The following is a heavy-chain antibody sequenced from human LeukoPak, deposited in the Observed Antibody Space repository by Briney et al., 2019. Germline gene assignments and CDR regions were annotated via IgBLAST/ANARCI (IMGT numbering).Heavy chain of an antibody. V-gene: IGHV4-39*02. Sequence: RASETLSLTCTVSGGSIGSGYYWAWIRQPPGKGLEWIGSINYGGTTHYNPSLQSRVTISADTSKNQFALDLRSVTAADTAVYYCTRDIGDFVSDFWGQGTLVTVSS. CDR3: TRDIGDFVSDF. D-gene: IGHD2-21*02. CDR2: INYGGTT. J-gene: IGHJ4*02. CDR1: GGSIGSGYY.